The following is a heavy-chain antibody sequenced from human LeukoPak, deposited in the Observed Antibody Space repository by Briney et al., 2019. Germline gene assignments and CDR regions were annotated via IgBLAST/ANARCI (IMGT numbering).Heavy chain of an antibody. CDR2: ISGSGGST. J-gene: IGHJ1*01. CDR1: GFTFSSYA. CDR3: TTVRGSDLQYFQH. D-gene: IGHD1-26*01. Sequence: PGGSLRLSCAASGFTFSSYAMSWVRQAPGKGLEWVSAISGSGGSTYYADPVKGRFTISRDNSKNTLYLQMNSLRAEDTAVYYCTTVRGSDLQYFQHWGQGTLVTVSS. V-gene: IGHV3-23*01.